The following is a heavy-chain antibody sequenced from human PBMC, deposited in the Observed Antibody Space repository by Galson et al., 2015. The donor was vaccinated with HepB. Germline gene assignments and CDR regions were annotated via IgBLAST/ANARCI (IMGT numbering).Heavy chain of an antibody. V-gene: IGHV3-23*01. CDR3: AKGLYDTYYYYSTMDV. CDR1: GFPFRRYG. CDR2: ISGSESKA. J-gene: IGHJ6*02. Sequence: SLRLSCAASGFPFRRYGLSWVRQAPGQGLEWVAGISGSESKAYYADSVNGRFTITRDTSKNTLYLQLSRLRADDTAVYYCAKGLYDTYYYYSTMDVWGQGTTVSVS. D-gene: IGHD2/OR15-2a*01.